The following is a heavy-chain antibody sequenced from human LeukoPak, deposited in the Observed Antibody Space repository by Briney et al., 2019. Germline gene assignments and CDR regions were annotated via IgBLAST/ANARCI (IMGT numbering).Heavy chain of an antibody. V-gene: IGHV1-18*01. CDR3: ARELRYFDWSNDAFDI. Sequence: ASVKVSRKASGYTFTSYGISWVRQAPGQGLEWMGWISAYNGNTNYAQKLQGRVTMTTDTSTSTAYMELRSLRSDDTAVYYCARELRYFDWSNDAFDIWGQGTMVTVSS. CDR2: ISAYNGNT. CDR1: GYTFTSYG. J-gene: IGHJ3*02. D-gene: IGHD3-9*01.